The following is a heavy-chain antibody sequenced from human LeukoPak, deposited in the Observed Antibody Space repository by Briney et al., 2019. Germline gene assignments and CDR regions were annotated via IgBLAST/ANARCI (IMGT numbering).Heavy chain of an antibody. J-gene: IGHJ6*02. Sequence: GESLKISCKGSGYSFANYWIAWVRQMPGKGLEWMGIIYVGDSDTKYSPSFQGQVTFSADKSIGTAYLQWSSLKASDTATYFCVRRGMDVWGQGTTVTVSS. CDR1: GYSFANYW. CDR3: VRRGMDV. CDR2: IYVGDSDT. V-gene: IGHV5-51*01.